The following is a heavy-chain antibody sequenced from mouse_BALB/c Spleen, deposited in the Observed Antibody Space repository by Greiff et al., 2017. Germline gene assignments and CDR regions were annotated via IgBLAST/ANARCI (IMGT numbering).Heavy chain of an antibody. Sequence: VKLMESGPGLVQPSQSLSITCTVSGFSLTSYGVHWVRQSPGKGLEWLGVIWSGGSTDYNAAFISRLSFSKDNSKSQVFFKMNSLQANDTAIYYCASVYYGYDGIAYWGQGTLVTVSA. CDR1: GFSLTSYG. J-gene: IGHJ3*01. D-gene: IGHD2-2*01. CDR2: IWSGGST. CDR3: ASVYYGYDGIAY. V-gene: IGHV2-2*02.